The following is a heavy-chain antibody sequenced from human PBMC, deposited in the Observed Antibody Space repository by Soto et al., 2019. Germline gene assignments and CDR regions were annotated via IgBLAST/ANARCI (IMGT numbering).Heavy chain of an antibody. CDR1: GGTFSSYT. Sequence: LVKGSCKASGGTFSSYTISWVRQAPGQGLEWMGRIIPILGIANYAQKFQGRVTITADKSTSTAYMELSSLRSEDTAVYYCARYCSGGSCYSGAFDIWGQGTMVTVSS. CDR2: IIPILGIA. J-gene: IGHJ3*02. D-gene: IGHD2-15*01. V-gene: IGHV1-69*02. CDR3: ARYCSGGSCYSGAFDI.